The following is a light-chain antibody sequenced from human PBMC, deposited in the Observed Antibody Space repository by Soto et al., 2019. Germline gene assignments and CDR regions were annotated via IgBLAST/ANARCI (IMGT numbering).Light chain of an antibody. V-gene: IGLV2-14*03. CDR1: SSDIGGYNH. CDR3: SSYTSSGASS. Sequence: QSALTQPASVSGSPGQSITISCTGTSSDIGGYNHVSWYQQHPGKAPKLMIYDVSNRPSGISHRFSASKSDNTASLTISGLQPEDEADYYCSSYTSSGASSFGGGTKLTVL. J-gene: IGLJ3*02. CDR2: DVS.